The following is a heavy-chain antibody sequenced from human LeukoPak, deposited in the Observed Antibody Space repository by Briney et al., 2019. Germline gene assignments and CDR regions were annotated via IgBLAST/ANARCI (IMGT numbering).Heavy chain of an antibody. D-gene: IGHD3-22*01. V-gene: IGHV4-34*01. CDR2: INHSGST. CDR3: ARGPAHYYDSNGYYTLFDY. Sequence: SETLSLTCAVYGGPSVVTTGAGSASPQGRGWSGLGEINHSGSTNYNPSLKSRVTISVDTSKNQFSLKLSSVTAADTAVYYCARGPAHYYDSNGYYTLFDYWGQGTLVTVSS. CDR1: GGPSVVTT. J-gene: IGHJ4*02.